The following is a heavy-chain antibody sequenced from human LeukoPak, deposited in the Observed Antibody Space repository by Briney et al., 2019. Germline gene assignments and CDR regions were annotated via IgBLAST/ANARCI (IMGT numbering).Heavy chain of an antibody. CDR1: GFTVSSNF. V-gene: IGHV3-53*01. D-gene: IGHD4-23*01. CDR2: ILTAGKT. J-gene: IGHJ4*02. Sequence: GGSLRLSCAASGFTVSSNFMSWVRQAPGKGLEWVSVILTAGKTYYADSVKGRFTISRDNSKNTLYLQMHNLGAGDTALYYCARRSGGNSGPFDSWGQGTLVAVSS. CDR3: ARRSGGNSGPFDS.